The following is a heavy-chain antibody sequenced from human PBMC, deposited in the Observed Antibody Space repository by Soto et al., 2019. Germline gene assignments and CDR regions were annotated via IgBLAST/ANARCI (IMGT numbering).Heavy chain of an antibody. CDR2: ISYSGST. V-gene: IGHV4-34*01. CDR3: GRDLYLKTEDRFHP. CDR1: GGSFSGYY. J-gene: IGHJ5*02. Sequence: PSETLSLTCAVYGGSFSGYYWTWIRQSPGKGLEWIGQISYSGSTNYNPSLKSRVIISIDTSNNQFFLELTSVTAADTAVNYGGRDLYLKTEDRFHPGAQETLVTFSS. D-gene: IGHD2-2*02.